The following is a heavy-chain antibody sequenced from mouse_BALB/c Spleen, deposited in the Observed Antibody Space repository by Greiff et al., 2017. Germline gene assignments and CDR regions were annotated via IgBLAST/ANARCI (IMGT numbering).Heavy chain of an antibody. Sequence: DVKLVESGGGLVQPGGSLRLSCATSGFTFTDYYMSWVRQPPGKALEWLGFIRNKANGYTTEYSASVKGRFTISRDNSQSILYLQMNTLRAEDSATYYCARDTGGRFAYWGQGTLVTVSA. CDR2: IRNKANGYTT. CDR1: GFTFTDYY. CDR3: ARDTGGRFAY. D-gene: IGHD3-3*01. V-gene: IGHV7-3*02. J-gene: IGHJ3*01.